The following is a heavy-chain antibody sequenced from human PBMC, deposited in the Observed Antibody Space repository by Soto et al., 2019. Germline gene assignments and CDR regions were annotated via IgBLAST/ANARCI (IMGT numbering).Heavy chain of an antibody. CDR3: ARGLGYCSSTSCYTFDY. Sequence: PSETLSLTCTVSGGSISRYYWSLIRQPPGKGLEWIGYIYYSGSTHYNPSLKSRVTISVDTSKNQFSLKLSAVTAADTAVYYCARGLGYCSSTSCYTFDYWGQGTLVTVSS. CDR1: GGSISRYY. CDR2: IYYSGST. D-gene: IGHD2-2*02. J-gene: IGHJ4*02. V-gene: IGHV4-59*01.